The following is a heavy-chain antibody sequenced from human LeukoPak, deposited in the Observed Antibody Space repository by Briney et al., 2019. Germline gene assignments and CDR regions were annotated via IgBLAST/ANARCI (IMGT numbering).Heavy chain of an antibody. D-gene: IGHD2-2*01. V-gene: IGHV3-30*03. J-gene: IGHJ6*02. CDR1: GFAFSSYG. CDR3: ARVRAGYCTSTSCYTGMDV. CDR2: ISYDGSNE. Sequence: GRSLRLSCAASGFAFSSYGMHWVRQAPGKGLEWVALISYDGSNEYYADSVRGRFTISRDNSKFTLYMQMNSLRAEDTAVYYCARVRAGYCTSTSCYTGMDVWGQGTTVTVSS.